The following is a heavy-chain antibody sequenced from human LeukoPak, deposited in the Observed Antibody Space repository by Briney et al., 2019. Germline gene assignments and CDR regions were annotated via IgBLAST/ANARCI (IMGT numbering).Heavy chain of an antibody. J-gene: IGHJ1*01. Sequence: SQTLSLTCAISGDSVSSNSAAWNWIRQSPLRGLEWLGRTYYRSKWYNDYAVSVKSRITINPDTSKNQFSLQLNSVTPEDTAVYYCARGDSSWHRPNREAEYFQHWGQGTLVTVSS. CDR1: GDSVSSNSAA. CDR2: TYYRSKWYN. V-gene: IGHV6-1*01. D-gene: IGHD6-13*01. CDR3: ARGDSSWHRPNREAEYFQH.